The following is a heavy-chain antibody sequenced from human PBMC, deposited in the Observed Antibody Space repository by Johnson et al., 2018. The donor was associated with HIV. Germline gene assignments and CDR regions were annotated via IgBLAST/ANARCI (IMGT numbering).Heavy chain of an antibody. CDR1: GFPVSSNY. V-gene: IGHV3-53*01. J-gene: IGHJ3*02. CDR3: AKEIAVGDAFDI. CDR2: IYSGGST. D-gene: IGHD2-21*01. Sequence: VQLVESGGGLIQPGGSLRLSCAASGFPVSSNYMSWVRQAPGKGLEWVSVIYSGGSTYYADSVKGRFTLSRDNSKKTLYLQMNSLRAEDTAVYYCAKEIAVGDAFDIWGQGTMVTVSS.